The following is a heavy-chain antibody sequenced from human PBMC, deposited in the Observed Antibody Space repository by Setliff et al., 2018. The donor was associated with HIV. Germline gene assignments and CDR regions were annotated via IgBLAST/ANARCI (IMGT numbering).Heavy chain of an antibody. D-gene: IGHD2-2*01. CDR1: GYSFNNYW. V-gene: IGHV5-51*01. Sequence: PGESLKISCKGSGYSFNNYWIVWVRQMPGKGLEWMGIIYPGDSNTRYSPSFQGQVTISADKSISTAYLQWSSLKASDIAMYYCARAYSSRWPYDAFDIWGRGTMVTVSS. CDR3: ARAYSSRWPYDAFDI. J-gene: IGHJ3*02. CDR2: IYPGDSNT.